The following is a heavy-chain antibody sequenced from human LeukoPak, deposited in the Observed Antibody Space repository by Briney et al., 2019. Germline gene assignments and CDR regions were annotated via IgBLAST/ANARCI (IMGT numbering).Heavy chain of an antibody. CDR1: GGSISTYY. CDR2: IYYSGST. CDR3: ARDVQGAYCSSTSCYNWFDP. D-gene: IGHD2-2*01. Sequence: PSETLSLTCTVSGGSISTYYWGWIRQAPGKGLEWIGSIYYSGSTYYNPSLKSRVTISVDTSKNQFSLKLSSVTAADTAVYYCARDVQGAYCSSTSCYNWFDPWGQGTLVTVSS. V-gene: IGHV4-39*07. J-gene: IGHJ5*02.